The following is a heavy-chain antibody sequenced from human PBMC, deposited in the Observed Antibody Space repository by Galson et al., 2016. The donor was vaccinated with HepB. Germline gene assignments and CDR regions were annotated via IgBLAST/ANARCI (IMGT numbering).Heavy chain of an antibody. Sequence: SVKVSCKASGGTFSSHAISWVRQAPGQGLEWMGGIIPMIGAANYAQTFQGRVTITADESTNTAYMELTSLRSDDTAVYYCARDLWGDCRTTTCSHLDSWGQGTLVTVSS. V-gene: IGHV1-69*13. CDR1: GGTFSSHA. CDR3: ARDLWGDCRTTTCSHLDS. D-gene: IGHD1-14*01. CDR2: IIPMIGAA. J-gene: IGHJ4*02.